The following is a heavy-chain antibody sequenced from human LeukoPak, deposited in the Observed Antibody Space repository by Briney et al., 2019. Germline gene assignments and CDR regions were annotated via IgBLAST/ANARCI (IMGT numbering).Heavy chain of an antibody. CDR1: GGSISSGGYY. J-gene: IGHJ4*02. Sequence: SQTLSLTCTVSGGSISSGGYYWSWIRQHPGKGLEWIGYIYHSGSTYYNPSLKSRVTISVDTSKNQYSLKLSSVTAADTAVYYCASVAMATTYFDHWGQGTLVTVSS. V-gene: IGHV4-31*03. CDR3: ASVAMATTYFDH. CDR2: IYHSGST. D-gene: IGHD5-24*01.